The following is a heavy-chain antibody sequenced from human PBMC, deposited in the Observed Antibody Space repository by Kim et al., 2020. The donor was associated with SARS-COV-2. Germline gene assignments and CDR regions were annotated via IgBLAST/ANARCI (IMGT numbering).Heavy chain of an antibody. Sequence: GSVKGRFTISRENAKNSLYLQMNSLRAGDTAVYYCARGYSSSWQGYYFDYWGQGTLVTVSS. D-gene: IGHD6-13*01. J-gene: IGHJ4*02. V-gene: IGHV3-13*01. CDR3: ARGYSSSWQGYYFDY.